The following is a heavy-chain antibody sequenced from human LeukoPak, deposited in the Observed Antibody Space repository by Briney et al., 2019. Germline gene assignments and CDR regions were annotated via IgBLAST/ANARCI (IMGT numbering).Heavy chain of an antibody. CDR1: GFTFSSYS. V-gene: IGHV3-66*01. Sequence: QPGGSLRLSCAASGFTFSSYSMNWVRQAPGKGLEWVSVIYSGGDTYYADSVKGRFTISRDNSKNMVYLQMNSLKAEDTAVYYCAGERAYSGGPTGWLDPWGQGTLVTVSS. CDR2: IYSGGDT. CDR3: AGERAYSGGPTGWLDP. J-gene: IGHJ5*02. D-gene: IGHD2-21*01.